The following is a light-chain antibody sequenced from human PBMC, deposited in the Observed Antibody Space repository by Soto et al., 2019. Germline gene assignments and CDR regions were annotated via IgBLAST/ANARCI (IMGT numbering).Light chain of an antibody. Sequence: QSVLTQPPSASGTPGQRVTISCSGSSSNIGSNTVSWYQQLPGTAPKLLIYTNNQQPSGVPDRFSGSESGTSASLAISGLQSEDEADYYCAAWDDSLNGVVFGGGTKLTVL. CDR3: AAWDDSLNGVV. V-gene: IGLV1-44*01. J-gene: IGLJ2*01. CDR1: SSNIGSNT. CDR2: TNN.